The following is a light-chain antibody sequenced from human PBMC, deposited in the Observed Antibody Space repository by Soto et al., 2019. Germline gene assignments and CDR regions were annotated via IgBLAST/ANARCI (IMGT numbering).Light chain of an antibody. CDR3: QQFDSYSPLA. CDR1: QSISIW. Sequence: DIQMTQSPSTLSASVGDRVTIPCRASQSISIWLAWYQQRPGKAPKLLIYDASSLESGVPSRFSGSGSGTDFTLTISSLQPDDFATYYCQQFDSYSPLAFGGGTKVDIK. J-gene: IGKJ4*01. CDR2: DAS. V-gene: IGKV1-5*01.